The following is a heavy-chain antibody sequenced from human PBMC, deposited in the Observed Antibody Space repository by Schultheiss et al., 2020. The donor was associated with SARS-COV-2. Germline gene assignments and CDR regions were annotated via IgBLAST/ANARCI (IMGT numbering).Heavy chain of an antibody. CDR1: GFTVSSNY. D-gene: IGHD3-3*01. Sequence: GGSLRLSCAASGFTVSSNYMSWVRQAPGKGLEWVAVISYDGSNKYYADSVKGRFTISRDNSKNTLYLQMNSLKTEDTAVYYCTGGGLTSYYDFWSGYYNYYYYGMDVWGQGTTVTVSS. V-gene: IGHV3-30-3*01. CDR2: ISYDGSNK. CDR3: TGGGLTSYYDFWSGYYNYYYYGMDV. J-gene: IGHJ6*02.